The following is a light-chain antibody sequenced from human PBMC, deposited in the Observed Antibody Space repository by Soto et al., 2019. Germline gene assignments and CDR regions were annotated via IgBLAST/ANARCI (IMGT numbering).Light chain of an antibody. CDR1: SSNIGAGYD. CDR3: QSYDSSLSASDVV. J-gene: IGLJ2*01. CDR2: NNI. V-gene: IGLV1-40*01. Sequence: QLVLTQPPSVSGAPGQRVTISCTGSSSNIGAGYDVQWYQQLPGTAPKLLIYNNINRPSGVPDRFSGSKSGTSASLAITGLQAEDEADYYCQSYDSSLSASDVVFGGGTKLTVL.